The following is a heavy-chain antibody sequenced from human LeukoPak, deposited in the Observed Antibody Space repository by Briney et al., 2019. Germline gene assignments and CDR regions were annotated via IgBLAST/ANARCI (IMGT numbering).Heavy chain of an antibody. CDR1: GGSISSGGYY. D-gene: IGHD3-22*01. V-gene: IGHV4-31*03. CDR2: IYYSGST. Sequence: PSETLSLTCTVSGGSISSGGYYWSWIRQHPGKGLEWIGYIYYSGSTYYNPSLKSRVTISVDTSKNQFSLKLSSVTAADTAVYYCARGEYYYDSSGYYPFDYWGQGTLVTVSS. CDR3: ARGEYYYDSSGYYPFDY. J-gene: IGHJ4*02.